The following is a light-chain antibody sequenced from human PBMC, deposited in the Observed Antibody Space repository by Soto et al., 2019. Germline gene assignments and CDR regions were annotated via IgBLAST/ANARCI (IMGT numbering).Light chain of an antibody. CDR2: GTS. CDR1: QSISTTY. V-gene: IGKV3-20*01. J-gene: IGKJ2*01. CDR3: QQYGSSPYT. Sequence: EIVVTQSPGTLSLSPGERATLSCRASQSISTTYLAWYQQRPGQAPRLLIYGTSSRATGIPDRFSGSGSATDFTLTINRLEPEDFALYYCQQYGSSPYTFGQGNKLEIK.